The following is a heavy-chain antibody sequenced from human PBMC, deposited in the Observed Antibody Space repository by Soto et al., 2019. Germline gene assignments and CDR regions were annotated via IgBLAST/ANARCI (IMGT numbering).Heavy chain of an antibody. J-gene: IGHJ4*02. CDR3: AKSHTTSGWYVTTDY. D-gene: IGHD6-19*01. Sequence: PGGSLRLSCAASGFTFGDYAMQWVRQAPGKGLEWVSAISWNSGSIDYADSVKGRFTISRDNAKNSLYLQMNSLRAEDTALYYCAKSHTTSGWYVTTDYWGQGTWVTVSS. V-gene: IGHV3-9*01. CDR1: GFTFGDYA. CDR2: ISWNSGSI.